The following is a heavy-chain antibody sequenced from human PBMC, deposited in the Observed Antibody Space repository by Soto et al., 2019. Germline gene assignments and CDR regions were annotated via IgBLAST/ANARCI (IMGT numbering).Heavy chain of an antibody. J-gene: IGHJ3*02. CDR2: INHSGST. Sequence: SETLSLTCAVYGGSFSGYYWSWIRQPPGKGLEWIGEINHSGSTNYNPSLKSRVTISVDTSKNQFSLKLSSVTAADTAVYYCARGRVVLNAFDIWGQGTMVTVSS. D-gene: IGHD2-15*01. CDR3: ARGRVVLNAFDI. CDR1: GGSFSGYY. V-gene: IGHV4-34*01.